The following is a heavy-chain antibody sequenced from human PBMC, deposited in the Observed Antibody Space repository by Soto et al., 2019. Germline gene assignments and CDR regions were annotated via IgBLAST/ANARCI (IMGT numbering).Heavy chain of an antibody. Sequence: ASVKVSCKASGGTFSSYTISWVRQAPGQGLEWMGWISAYNGNTNYAQKLQGRVTMTTDTSTSTAYMELRSLRSDDTAVYYCASTGYSGYDEYFDYWGQGTLVTVSS. D-gene: IGHD5-12*01. CDR3: ASTGYSGYDEYFDY. J-gene: IGHJ4*02. CDR1: GGTFSSYT. V-gene: IGHV1-18*01. CDR2: ISAYNGNT.